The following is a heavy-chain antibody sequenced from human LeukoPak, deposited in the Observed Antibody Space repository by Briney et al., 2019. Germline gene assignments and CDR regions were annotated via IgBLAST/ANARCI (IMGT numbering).Heavy chain of an antibody. D-gene: IGHD3-10*01. CDR1: GGSISSYY. J-gene: IGHJ5*02. Sequence: SETLSLTCTVSGGSISSYYWSWIRQPPGKGLEWIGYIYYSGSTNYNPSLKSRVTISVDTSKNQFSLKLSSVTAADTAVYYCARSPLLWFGEPPRWWFDPWGQGTLVTVSS. V-gene: IGHV4-59*01. CDR2: IYYSGST. CDR3: ARSPLLWFGEPPRWWFDP.